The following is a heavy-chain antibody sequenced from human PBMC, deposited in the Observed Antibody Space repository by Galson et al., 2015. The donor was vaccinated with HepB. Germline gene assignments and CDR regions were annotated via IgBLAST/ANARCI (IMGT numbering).Heavy chain of an antibody. V-gene: IGHV3-74*01. CDR1: GFTFSSYG. J-gene: IGHJ5*02. CDR2: INNDGSGT. D-gene: IGHD3-10*01. Sequence: SLRLSCAASGFTFSSYGMHWVRQTPGKGLVWVSRINNDGSGTSYADSVKGRFTISRDNAKNTLYLQMDSLRAEDTAVYYCASSRNYAAGSRIDPWGQGTLVTVSS. CDR3: ASSRNYAAGSRIDP.